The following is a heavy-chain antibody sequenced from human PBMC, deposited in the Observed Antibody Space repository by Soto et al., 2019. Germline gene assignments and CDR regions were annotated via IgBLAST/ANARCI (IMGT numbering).Heavy chain of an antibody. J-gene: IGHJ4*02. D-gene: IGHD6-13*01. Sequence: EVQLLESGGGLVQPGGSLRLSCAASGFTFRSYAMNWVRQAPGKGLEWVSAISRGGDDIYYADFVRGRFTVSRDNSKNTLYLQMNSRRADDTAVYYCAKLGWRGEPQVVGLPRTDYWGQGTLVTVSS. CDR2: ISRGGDDI. V-gene: IGHV3-23*01. CDR1: GFTFRSYA. CDR3: AKLGWRGEPQVVGLPRTDY.